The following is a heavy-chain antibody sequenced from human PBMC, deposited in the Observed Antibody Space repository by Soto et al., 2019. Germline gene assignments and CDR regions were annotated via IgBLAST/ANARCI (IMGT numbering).Heavy chain of an antibody. J-gene: IGHJ4*02. Sequence: QVQLVQSGAELRKPGSAVKLSCKASGGTFSNSPISWVRQIPGQGPEWMGRIIPSPARTIYSRKFRGRVTRPADKSTKTVYMTLSSLTTEDSGVYYCARDLVGASSFDYWGQGTRVTVSS. CDR1: GGTFSNSP. V-gene: IGHV1-69*08. CDR3: ARDLVGASSFDY. D-gene: IGHD1-26*01. CDR2: IIPSPART.